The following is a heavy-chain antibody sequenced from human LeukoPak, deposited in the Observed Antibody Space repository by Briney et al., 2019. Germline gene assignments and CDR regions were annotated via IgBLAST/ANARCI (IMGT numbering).Heavy chain of an antibody. CDR3: ARDAERREFDY. D-gene: IGHD1-26*01. CDR1: GYTFTGYY. V-gene: IGHV1-2*06. Sequence: ASVKVSCKASGYTFTGYYMHWVRQAPGQGLEWMGRINPNSGGTNYAQKFQGRVTMTRDTSTSTAYMELSRLRSDDTAVYYCARDAERREFDYWGQGTLVTVSS. J-gene: IGHJ4*02. CDR2: INPNSGGT.